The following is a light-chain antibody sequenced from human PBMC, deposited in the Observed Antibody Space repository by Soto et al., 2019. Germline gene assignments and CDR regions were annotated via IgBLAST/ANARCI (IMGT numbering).Light chain of an antibody. J-gene: IGLJ1*01. CDR1: SSYVGGYNY. CDR3: SSYAGSSNV. V-gene: IGLV2-8*01. Sequence: LTQPASGCGSPGQSFAISCTATSSYVGGYNYVSWYQQHPGKAPKLMIYEVNKRPSGVPDRFSGSKSGNTASLTASGLQAEDEADYYCSSYAGSSNVFGTGTKVTVL. CDR2: EVN.